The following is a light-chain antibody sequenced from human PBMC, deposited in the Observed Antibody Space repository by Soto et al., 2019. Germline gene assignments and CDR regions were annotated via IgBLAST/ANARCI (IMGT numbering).Light chain of an antibody. J-gene: IGKJ3*01. V-gene: IGKV3-20*01. CDR1: QSVRSTF. Sequence: EILLTQSPGTLSLSPGERATLACRASQSVRSTFLAWYQQKPGQAPRLLIYGTSNRATGIPDRFSGRGSGTDFTLTISGLEPEDFAVYYCQHYGSSPRFTLGPGTRVDIK. CDR3: QHYGSSPRFT. CDR2: GTS.